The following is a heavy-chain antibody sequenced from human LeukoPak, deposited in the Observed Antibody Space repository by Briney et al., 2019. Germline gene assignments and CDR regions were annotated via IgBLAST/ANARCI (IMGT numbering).Heavy chain of an antibody. Sequence: SQTLSLTCGLSGDSFSSKSAAWHWLRQSPSRGLEWLGRAYYRSKWYNDFAVSVKSLITINPGTSKNQFSLHLNSVTPEDTAIYYCAGGTFLQYLFPFDSWGQGTLVTVSS. CDR3: AGGTFLQYLFPFDS. D-gene: IGHD3-3*02. V-gene: IGHV6-1*01. CDR2: AYYRSKWYN. CDR1: GDSFSSKSAA. J-gene: IGHJ4*02.